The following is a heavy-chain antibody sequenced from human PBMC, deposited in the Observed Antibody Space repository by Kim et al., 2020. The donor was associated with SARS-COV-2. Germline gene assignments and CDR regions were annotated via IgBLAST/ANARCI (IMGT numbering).Heavy chain of an antibody. CDR3: ARRLIGWDAYGDYFNWFDP. CDR1: GYSFTSYW. CDR2: IDPSDSYT. J-gene: IGHJ5*02. V-gene: IGHV5-10-1*01. Sequence: GESLKISCKGSGYSFTSYWISWVRQMPGKGLEWMGRIDPSDSYTNYSPSFQGHVTISADKSISTAYLQWSSLKASDTAMYYCARRLIGWDAYGDYFNWFDPWGQGTLVTVSS. D-gene: IGHD4-17*01.